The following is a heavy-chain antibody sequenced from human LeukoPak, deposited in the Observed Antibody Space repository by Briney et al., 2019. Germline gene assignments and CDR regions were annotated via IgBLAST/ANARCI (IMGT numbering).Heavy chain of an antibody. D-gene: IGHD4-17*01. CDR2: ISSSGSTI. CDR1: GFTFSSYE. CDR3: ARDYYGDSYFDS. V-gene: IGHV3-48*03. J-gene: IGHJ4*02. Sequence: GGSLRLSCAASGFTFSSYEMNWVRQAPGKGLEWVSYISSSGSTIYYADSVKGRLAISRDNAKNSLYLQMNSLRAEDTALYYCARDYYGDSYFDSWGQGTLVTVSS.